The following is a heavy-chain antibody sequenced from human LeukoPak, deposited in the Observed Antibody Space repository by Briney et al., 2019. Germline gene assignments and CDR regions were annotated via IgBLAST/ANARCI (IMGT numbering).Heavy chain of an antibody. CDR3: ARDHSGSDY. D-gene: IGHD3-10*01. J-gene: IGHJ4*02. V-gene: IGHV3-21*01. CDR1: GFTFSSYS. CDR2: ISGTSSYI. Sequence: GSLRLSCAASGFTFSSYSINWVRQAPGKGLEWVSSISGTSSYIYYADSVKGRFTISRDNSKNTLYLQMNSLRAEDTAVYYCARDHSGSDYWGQGTLVTVSS.